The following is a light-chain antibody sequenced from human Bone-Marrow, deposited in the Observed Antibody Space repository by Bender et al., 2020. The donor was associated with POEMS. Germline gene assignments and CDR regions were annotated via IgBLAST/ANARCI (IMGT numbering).Light chain of an antibody. Sequence: SYEVTQPPSVSVSPGQTASITCSGDDVGDKYVAWYQQKPGQSPVLVIYQDTKRPSGIPERFSGSNSGNTATLTISGTQAEDEADYYCQAWDTYSVIFGGGTKLTVL. CDR1: DVGDKY. CDR3: QAWDTYSVI. CDR2: QDT. V-gene: IGLV3-1*01. J-gene: IGLJ2*01.